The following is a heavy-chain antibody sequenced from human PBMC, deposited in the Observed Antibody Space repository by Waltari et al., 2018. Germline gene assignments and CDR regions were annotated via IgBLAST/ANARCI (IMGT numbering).Heavy chain of an antibody. CDR3: ARRGYNYYFDY. D-gene: IGHD5-12*01. CDR1: GYSISSGYY. J-gene: IGHJ4*02. V-gene: IGHV4-38-2*01. CDR2: IYHSGTT. Sequence: QVQLQESGPGLVKPSETLSLTCAVSGYSISSGYYWGWIRQPPGKGLEWIGSIYHSGTTYYNPSLKSRVTISVDTSKNQFSLKLSSVTAADTAVYYCARRGYNYYFDYWGQGTLVTVSS.